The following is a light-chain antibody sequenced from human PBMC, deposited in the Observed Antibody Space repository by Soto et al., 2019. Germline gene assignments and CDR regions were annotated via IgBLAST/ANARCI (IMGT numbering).Light chain of an antibody. CDR1: SNDIGYYNY. Sequence: QSALTQPASVSGSPGQSITIPCTGTSNDIGYYNYVSWYQQHPGKAPKLMIYDVSNRPSGVSTRFSGSKSGNTASLTISGLQAEDEADYYCCSYSTSSTYVFGTGTKLTVL. J-gene: IGLJ1*01. V-gene: IGLV2-14*01. CDR3: CSYSTSSTYV. CDR2: DVS.